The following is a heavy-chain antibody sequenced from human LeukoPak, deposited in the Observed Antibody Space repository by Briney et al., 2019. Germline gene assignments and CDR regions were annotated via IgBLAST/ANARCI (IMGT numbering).Heavy chain of an antibody. D-gene: IGHD2-15*01. Sequence: ASVKVSCMTSGYTFTDYYIHWVRQAPGQGLEWMGWINPNSGGTNYAQKFQGRVTMTRDTSISTAYMELSSLRSDDTAVYYCAREPADGWSYYYYYMDVWGKGTTVTISS. CDR2: INPNSGGT. CDR1: GYTFTDYY. J-gene: IGHJ6*03. CDR3: AREPADGWSYYYYYMDV. V-gene: IGHV1-2*02.